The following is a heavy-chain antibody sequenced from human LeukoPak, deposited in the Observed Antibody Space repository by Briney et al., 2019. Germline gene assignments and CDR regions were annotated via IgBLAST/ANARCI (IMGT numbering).Heavy chain of an antibody. CDR1: GLTLSSYE. CDR3: AKMVTATMRNWFDP. D-gene: IGHD2-21*02. Sequence: PGGSLRLSCAASGLTLSSYEMNWVRQAPGKWLEWVSYISSSGSTIYYADSVKGRFTISRDNAKNSLYLQMNSLRAEDTAVYYCAKMVTATMRNWFDPWGHGTQVTVSS. J-gene: IGHJ5*02. CDR2: ISSSGSTI. V-gene: IGHV3-48*03.